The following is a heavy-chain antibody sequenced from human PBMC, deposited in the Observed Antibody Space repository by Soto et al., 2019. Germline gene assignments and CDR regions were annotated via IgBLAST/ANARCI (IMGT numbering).Heavy chain of an antibody. CDR2: IYYSGST. CDR3: ARDYGVVPAAIRTPGTFDY. V-gene: IGHV4-30-4*01. D-gene: IGHD2-2*02. CDR1: GGSISSGDYY. J-gene: IGHJ4*02. Sequence: KPSETLSLTCTVSGGSISSGDYYWSWIRQPPGQGLEWIGYIYYSGSTYYNPSLKSRVTISVDTSKNQFSLKLSSVTAADTAVYYCARDYGVVPAAIRTPGTFDYWGQGTLVTVSS.